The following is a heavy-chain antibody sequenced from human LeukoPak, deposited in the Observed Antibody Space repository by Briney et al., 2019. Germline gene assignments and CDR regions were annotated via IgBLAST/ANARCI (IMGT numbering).Heavy chain of an antibody. Sequence: PGGSLRLSCAASGFTLSYYGMHWVRQAPGKGLEWVAVISYDGSIKYCADSVKGRFTISRDNSKNTLYLQMNSLRAEDTAVYFCARELTYSGSHRNFDSWGQGTLVTVSS. D-gene: IGHD1-26*01. CDR1: GFTLSYYG. CDR2: ISYDGSIK. J-gene: IGHJ4*02. CDR3: ARELTYSGSHRNFDS. V-gene: IGHV3-30*03.